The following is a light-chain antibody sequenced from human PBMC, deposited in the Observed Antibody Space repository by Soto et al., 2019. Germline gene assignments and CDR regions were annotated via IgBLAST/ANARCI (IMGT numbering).Light chain of an antibody. V-gene: IGKV3-20*01. CDR3: QHYGSAPYT. CDR2: GAL. CDR1: QSVSSTY. Sequence: EIVLTQSPGTLSLSPGERATLSCRASQSVSSTYLAWYQQKPGQAPRLLIYGALSRATGIPDRFSGSGSGTDYTLTIGRLEAEDFAVYYCQHYGSAPYTFGQGTKLEIK. J-gene: IGKJ2*01.